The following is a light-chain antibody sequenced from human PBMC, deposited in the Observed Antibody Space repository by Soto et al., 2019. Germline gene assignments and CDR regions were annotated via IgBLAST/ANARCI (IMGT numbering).Light chain of an antibody. V-gene: IGKV3-15*01. J-gene: IGKJ3*01. CDR2: GAS. CDR1: QTVSVN. CDR3: QQYNDWPPFT. Sequence: EIVMTQSPATLSVSPGERATLSCRASQTVSVNLAWYQQKPGQAPRLLIYGASTRATGVPARFSGSGSGTEFTLTISSVQSEDFAVYYGQQYNDWPPFTFGPVTRVDIK.